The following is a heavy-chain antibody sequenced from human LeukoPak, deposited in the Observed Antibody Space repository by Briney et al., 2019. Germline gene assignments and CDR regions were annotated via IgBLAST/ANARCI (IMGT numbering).Heavy chain of an antibody. J-gene: IGHJ4*02. V-gene: IGHV4-59*08. CDR2: IYYSGST. Sequence: SQTLSLNCTVSGGSISSYYWSWVRHPPGKGLEWIGYIYYSGSTNYNPSLKSRVTISVDTSKNQFSLKLSSVTAADTAVYYCARHGIAAAGNDYWGQGTPVTVSS. D-gene: IGHD6-13*01. CDR3: ARHGIAAAGNDY. CDR1: GGSISSYY.